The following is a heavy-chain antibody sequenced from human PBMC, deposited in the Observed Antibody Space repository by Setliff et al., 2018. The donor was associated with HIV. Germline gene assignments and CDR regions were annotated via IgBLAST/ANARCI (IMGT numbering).Heavy chain of an antibody. V-gene: IGHV4-59*01. CDR1: GGSITSYY. CDR3: ASSKGVTRPSAEYFQT. J-gene: IGHJ1*01. D-gene: IGHD1-26*01. CDR2: AYYNGYT. Sequence: SETLSLTCIVSGGSITSYYWGWIRQPPGKGLEWIGFAYYNGYTHYNPSLKSRVIISVDVAKNQFPLKLNSVTAADTAVYYCASSKGVTRPSAEYFQTWGQGTLVTVSS.